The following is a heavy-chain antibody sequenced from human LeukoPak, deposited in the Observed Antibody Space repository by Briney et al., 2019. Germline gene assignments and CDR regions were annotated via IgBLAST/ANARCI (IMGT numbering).Heavy chain of an antibody. CDR3: AKDLGAVAGAGFDY. J-gene: IGHJ4*02. CDR2: ISWNSGSI. CDR1: GFTFDDYA. D-gene: IGHD6-19*01. Sequence: PGGSLRLSCAASGFTFDDYAMHWVRQAPGKGLEWVSGISWNSGSIGYADSVKGRFTISRDNAKNSLYLQMNSLRAEDMALYYCAKDLGAVAGAGFDYWGQGTLVTVSS. V-gene: IGHV3-9*03.